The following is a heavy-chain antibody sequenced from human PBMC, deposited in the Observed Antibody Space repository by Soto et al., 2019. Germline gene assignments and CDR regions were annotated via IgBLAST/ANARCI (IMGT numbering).Heavy chain of an antibody. D-gene: IGHD2-21*01. J-gene: IGHJ4*02. CDR3: ARGVIH. V-gene: IGHV4-34*09. CDR1: GGSFSVYY. Sequence: PSETLSLTCAVYGGSFSVYYWTWIRQPPGKGLEWIGYIYYSGSTYYNPSLKSRVTISVDTSKNQFSLKLSSVTAADTAVYYCARGVIHWGQGTLVTVSS. CDR2: IYYSGST.